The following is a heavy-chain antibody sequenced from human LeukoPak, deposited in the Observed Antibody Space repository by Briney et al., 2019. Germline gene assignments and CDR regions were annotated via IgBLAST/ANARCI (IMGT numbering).Heavy chain of an antibody. V-gene: IGHV1-8*01. Sequence: ASVKVSCKASGYTFTSYDINWVRQATGQGLEWMGWMNPNSGNTGYAQKFQGRVTMTRNTSISTAYMELSSLRSEDTAVCYCAREVSSTRKYYYYGMDVWGQGTTVTVSS. J-gene: IGHJ6*02. D-gene: IGHD2-2*01. CDR2: MNPNSGNT. CDR1: GYTFTSYD. CDR3: AREVSSTRKYYYYGMDV.